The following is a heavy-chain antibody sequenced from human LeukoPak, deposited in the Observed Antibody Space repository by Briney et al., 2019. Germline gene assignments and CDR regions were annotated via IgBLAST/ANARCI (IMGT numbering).Heavy chain of an antibody. CDR2: ISWNSGSI. D-gene: IGHD2-15*01. CDR1: GFTFDDYA. V-gene: IGHV3-9*01. Sequence: GGSLRLSCAASGFTFDDYAMHWVRRAPGKGLEWVSGISWNSGSIGCAESVKGRFTISRDNAKNSLFLQMNSLRPEDTALYYCAKRACSGGSCYYFDYWGQGTLVTVSS. CDR3: AKRACSGGSCYYFDY. J-gene: IGHJ4*02.